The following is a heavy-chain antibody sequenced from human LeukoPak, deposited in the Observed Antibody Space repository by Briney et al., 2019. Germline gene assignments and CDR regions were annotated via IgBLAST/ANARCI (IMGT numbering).Heavy chain of an antibody. V-gene: IGHV3-30*18. J-gene: IGHJ4*02. D-gene: IGHD6-6*01. CDR2: IAYDGSNI. CDR1: GFTLSTYG. Sequence: GGSLRLSCAASGFTLSTYGMHWVRQAPGKGLEWVAVIAYDGSNIHYADSVKGRFTISRDNSKKTLYLQMNSLRAEDTAVYYCAKTPRYIAARQIHFDYWGQGTLVTVSS. CDR3: AKTPRYIAARQIHFDY.